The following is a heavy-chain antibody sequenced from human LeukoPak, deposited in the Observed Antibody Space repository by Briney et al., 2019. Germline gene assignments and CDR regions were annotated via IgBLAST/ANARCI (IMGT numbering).Heavy chain of an antibody. CDR1: GFTFSGYA. J-gene: IGHJ4*02. Sequence: PRSSLRLSCAASGFTFSGYAMHWVRQAPGQGLEWVAVISYDGGDKYYADSVKGRVTMSRDTSKSTLYLEMNRLRSEDTAVYYCARDENGGKSVFDYWGQGTLVTVSS. CDR3: ARDENGGKSVFDY. V-gene: IGHV3-30*04. CDR2: ISYDGGDK. D-gene: IGHD4-23*01.